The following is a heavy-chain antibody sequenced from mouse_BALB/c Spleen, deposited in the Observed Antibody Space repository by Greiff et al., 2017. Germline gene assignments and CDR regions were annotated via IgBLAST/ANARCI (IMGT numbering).Heavy chain of an antibody. D-gene: IGHD1-1*02. CDR3: ARGRGTGDAMDY. CDR2: INPGSGGT. V-gene: IGHV1-54*01. CDR1: GYAFTNYL. Sequence: QVHVKQSGAELVRPGTSVKVSCKASGYAFTNYLIEWVKQRPGQGLEWIGVINPGSGGTNYNEKFKGKATLTADKSSSTAYMQLSSLTSDDSAVYFCARGRGTGDAMDYWGQGTSVTVSS. J-gene: IGHJ4*01.